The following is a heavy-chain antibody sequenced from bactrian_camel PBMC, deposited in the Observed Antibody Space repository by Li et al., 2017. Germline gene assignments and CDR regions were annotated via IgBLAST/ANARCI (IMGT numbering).Heavy chain of an antibody. D-gene: IGHD3*01. V-gene: IGHV3S40*01. J-gene: IGHJ4*01. CDR1: GFFFSIYY. CDR3: AAADPRRFPQACVPGVGGQYNY. Sequence: VQLVEFGGGSVQPGGSLRLSCAASGFFFSIYYMSWVRQAPGKGLEWVSGINSGGESTYHADSVKGRFTISQDNTKNTVYLQMNSLKVEDTAKYYCAAADPRRFPQACVPGVGGQYNYWGQGTQVTVS. CDR2: INSGGEST.